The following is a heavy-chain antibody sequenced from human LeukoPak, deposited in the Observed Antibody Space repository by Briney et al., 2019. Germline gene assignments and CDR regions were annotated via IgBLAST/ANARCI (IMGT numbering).Heavy chain of an antibody. J-gene: IGHJ4*02. CDR3: ARLRGYSGYVDY. Sequence: SETLSLTCAVSGDSISTSNSYWGWIRRPPGKGLEWVGSIYYSGNTYYNPSLKSRVTISVDTSKNQFSLKLSSVTAADTAVYYCARLRGYSGYVDYWGQGTLVTVSS. CDR2: IYYSGNT. D-gene: IGHD5-12*01. CDR1: GDSISTSNSY. V-gene: IGHV4-39*01.